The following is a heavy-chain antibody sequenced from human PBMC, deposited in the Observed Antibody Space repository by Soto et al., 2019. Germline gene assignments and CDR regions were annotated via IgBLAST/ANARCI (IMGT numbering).Heavy chain of an antibody. CDR3: ACGSGSATTAGAPYYYYYMDV. V-gene: IGHV3-21*01. D-gene: IGHD3-10*01. CDR1: GFTFSSYS. Sequence: EVQLVESGGGLVKPGGSLRLSCAASGFTFSSYSMNWVRQAPGKGLEWVSSISISSSYIYYADSVKGRFTISRDNAKNSLYLQMNSLRAEDTAVYYCACGSGSATTAGAPYYYYYMDVWGKGTTVTVSS. CDR2: ISISSSYI. J-gene: IGHJ6*03.